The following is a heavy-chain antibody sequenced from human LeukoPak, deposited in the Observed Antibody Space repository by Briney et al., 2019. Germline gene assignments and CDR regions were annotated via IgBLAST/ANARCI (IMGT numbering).Heavy chain of an antibody. Sequence: GASVKVSCKASGYTFTSYGISWVRQAPGQGLEWMGWISACNGNTNYAQKLQGRVTMTTDTSTSTAYMELRSLRSDDTAVYYCARGYCSSTSCYLPWDYWGQGTLVTVSS. CDR3: ARGYCSSTSCYLPWDY. D-gene: IGHD2-2*01. J-gene: IGHJ4*02. CDR1: GYTFTSYG. V-gene: IGHV1-18*01. CDR2: ISACNGNT.